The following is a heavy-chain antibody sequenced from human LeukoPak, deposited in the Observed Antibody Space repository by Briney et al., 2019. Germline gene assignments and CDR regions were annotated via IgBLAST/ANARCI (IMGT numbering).Heavy chain of an antibody. CDR3: ARARMEGWFDP. J-gene: IGHJ5*02. CDR1: GGSISSGGYS. CDR2: IYHSGST. V-gene: IGHV4-30-2*01. Sequence: SETLSLTCAVSGGSISSGGYSWSWIRQPPGKGLEWIGYIYHSGSTYYNPSLKSRVTISADRSKNQFSLKLSSVTAADTAVYYCARARMEGWFDPWGQGTLVTVSS. D-gene: IGHD1-14*01.